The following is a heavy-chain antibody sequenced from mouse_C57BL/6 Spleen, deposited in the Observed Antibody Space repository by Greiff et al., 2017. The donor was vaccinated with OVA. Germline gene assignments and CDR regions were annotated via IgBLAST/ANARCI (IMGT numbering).Heavy chain of an antibody. D-gene: IGHD1-2*01. V-gene: IGHV5-17*01. CDR3: ARRLTYYFDY. CDR1: GFTFSDYG. CDR2: ISSGSSTI. J-gene: IGHJ2*01. Sequence: EVMLVESGGGLVKPGGSLKLSCAASGFTFSDYGMHWVRQAPEKGLEWVAYISSGSSTIYYADTVKGRFTISRDNAKNTLFLQMTSLRSEDTAMYYGARRLTYYFDYWGQGTTLTVSS.